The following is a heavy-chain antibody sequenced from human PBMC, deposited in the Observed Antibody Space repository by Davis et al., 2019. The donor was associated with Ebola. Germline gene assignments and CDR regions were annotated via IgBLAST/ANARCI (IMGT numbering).Heavy chain of an antibody. CDR3: ARDSPRYYGSGSPDY. V-gene: IGHV4-39*07. CDR2: IYYSGST. J-gene: IGHJ4*02. Sequence: PGGSLRLSCTVSGGSISSSSYYWGWIRQPPGKGLEWIGSIYYSGSTYYNPSLKSRVTISVDTSKNQFSLKLSSVTAADTAVYYCARDSPRYYGSGSPDYWGQGTLVTVSS. D-gene: IGHD3-10*01. CDR1: GGSISSSSYY.